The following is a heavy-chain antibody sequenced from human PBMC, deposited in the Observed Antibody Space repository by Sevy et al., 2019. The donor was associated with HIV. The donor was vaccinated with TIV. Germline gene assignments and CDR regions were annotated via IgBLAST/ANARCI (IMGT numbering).Heavy chain of an antibody. CDR3: AKLGGAGKDY. CDR2: ISGSSGST. CDR1: GFTFSAYA. D-gene: IGHD3-16*01. J-gene: IGHJ4*02. Sequence: GGSLRLSCAASGFTFSAYAMSWVRQAPGKGLEWVSTISGSSGSTFFAHYADSLKGRFTISRDNSKNTRSLQMNSLRVEDTAIYYCAKLGGAGKDYWGQGTLVTVSS. V-gene: IGHV3-23*01.